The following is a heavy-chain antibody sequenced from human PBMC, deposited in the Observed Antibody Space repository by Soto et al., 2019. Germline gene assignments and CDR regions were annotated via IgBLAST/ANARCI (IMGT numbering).Heavy chain of an antibody. CDR1: GFTFGSYA. CDR3: AKVNTMMVGSGNAFDM. CDR2: SSGGGAGT. Sequence: EVQLLESGGGFVQPGGSLRLSCAASGFTFGSYAMTWVRQAPGKGLEWVSRSSGGGAGTYYADSVKGRFTIARDNSKNTLYLQLNSVRAEDTAIYYCAKVNTMMVGSGNAFDMWGQGTMVTVSS. V-gene: IGHV3-23*01. D-gene: IGHD3-22*01. J-gene: IGHJ3*02.